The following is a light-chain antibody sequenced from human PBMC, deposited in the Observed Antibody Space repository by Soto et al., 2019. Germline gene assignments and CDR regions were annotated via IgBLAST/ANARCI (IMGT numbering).Light chain of an antibody. V-gene: IGKV3-20*01. CDR3: QQYGSSPPFT. Sequence: EIVVTQSPGTLSLSPGERATLSCRASQSVSSSYLAWYQQKPGQAPRLLIYGASSRPTGIPDRFTGSGSGTDFTLTISRLEPEDFAVYYCQQYGSSPPFTFGPGTKVDIK. J-gene: IGKJ3*01. CDR2: GAS. CDR1: QSVSSSY.